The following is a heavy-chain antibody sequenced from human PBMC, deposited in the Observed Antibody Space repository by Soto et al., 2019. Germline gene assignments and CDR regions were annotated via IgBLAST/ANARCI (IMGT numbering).Heavy chain of an antibody. Sequence: GESLKISCKGSGYSFTSYWIGWVCQMPGKGLEWMGIIYPSDSDTTNNPSFHGHVTIPADKSLITAYTQSRTLKASATAMYYCARTGRYCRSTSCVADYYYHKGVWGQGSTVTV. V-gene: IGHV5-51*01. CDR1: GYSFTSYW. D-gene: IGHD2-2*01. CDR2: IYPSDSDT. J-gene: IGHJ6*02. CDR3: ARTGRYCRSTSCVADYYYHKGV.